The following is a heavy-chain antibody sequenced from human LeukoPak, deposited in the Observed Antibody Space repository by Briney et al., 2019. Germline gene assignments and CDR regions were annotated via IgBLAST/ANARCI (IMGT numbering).Heavy chain of an antibody. V-gene: IGHV4-39*07. D-gene: IGHD3-3*01. CDR2: IYLSENT. CDR3: ARSSSDYDFWSR. Sequence: SETLSLTCIVSGGSISSGNFYWGWIRQPPGKGLEWIGSIYLSENTYYNPSLKSRVTISVDTSKNHFSLTLNSVTAADTAVYYCARSSSDYDFWSRWGQGTLVTVSS. CDR1: GGSISSGNFY. J-gene: IGHJ4*02.